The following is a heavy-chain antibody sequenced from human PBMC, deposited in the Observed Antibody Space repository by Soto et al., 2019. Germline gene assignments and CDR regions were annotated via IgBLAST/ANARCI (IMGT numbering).Heavy chain of an antibody. V-gene: IGHV6-1*01. J-gene: IGHJ6*02. Sequence: SQTLSLTCAISGDSVSESSVSWNWIRQSPSRGLEWLGRTNYGSKWSYAYAESVRSRITISADTSKNQFSLHLTSMTAEDTAVYYCARVLGRGYSGYDSPHYYYYGMDVWGQGTTVTVSS. CDR2: TNYGSKWSY. CDR1: GDSVSESSVS. D-gene: IGHD5-12*01. CDR3: ARVLGRGYSGYDSPHYYYYGMDV.